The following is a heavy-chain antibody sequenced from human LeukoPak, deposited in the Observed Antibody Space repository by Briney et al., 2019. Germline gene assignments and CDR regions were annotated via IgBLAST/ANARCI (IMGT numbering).Heavy chain of an antibody. D-gene: IGHD3-16*02. CDR2: IRYDGSNK. CDR3: AKDPGVWGSYRKYYFDY. V-gene: IGHV3-30*02. J-gene: IGHJ4*02. CDR1: GFTFSSYG. Sequence: QPGGSLRPSCAASGFTFSSYGMHWVRQAPGKGLEWVAFIRYDGSNKYYADSVKGRFTISRDNSKNTLYMQMNSLRAEDTAVYYCAKDPGVWGSYRKYYFDYWGQGTLVTVSS.